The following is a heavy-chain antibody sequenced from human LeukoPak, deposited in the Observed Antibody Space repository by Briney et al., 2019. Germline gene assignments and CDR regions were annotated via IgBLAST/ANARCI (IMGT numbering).Heavy chain of an antibody. Sequence: ASVKVSCKASGYTFTGYYMHWVRQAPGQGLEWMGWINPNSGGTNYAQKFQGRVTMTRDTSISTAYMELSRLRSDDTAVYYCAREVSTLYYDSSGYFDYWGQGTLVTVSS. CDR3: AREVSTLYYDSSGYFDY. V-gene: IGHV1-2*02. D-gene: IGHD3-22*01. CDR1: GYTFTGYY. J-gene: IGHJ4*02. CDR2: INPNSGGT.